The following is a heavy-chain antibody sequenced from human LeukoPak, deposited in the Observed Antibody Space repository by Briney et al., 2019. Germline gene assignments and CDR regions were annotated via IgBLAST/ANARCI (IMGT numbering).Heavy chain of an antibody. CDR2: IYFSGST. CDR1: GDSINNYY. J-gene: IGHJ4*02. CDR3: ARAHGFDY. V-gene: IGHV4-59*01. Sequence: SETLSLTCTVSGDSINNYYWSWIRQPPGKGLEWIGYIYFSGSTNYNPSLKSRVTISVDTSKSQFSLKLTSVTPADTAVYYCARAHGFDYWGQGTLVTVSS.